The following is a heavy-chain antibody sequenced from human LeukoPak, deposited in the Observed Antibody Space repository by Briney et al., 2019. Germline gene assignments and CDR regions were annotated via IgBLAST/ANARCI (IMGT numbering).Heavy chain of an antibody. V-gene: IGHV3-30-3*01. Sequence: PGGSLRLSCAASGFTFSSHWMNWVRRAPGKGLEWVAVISYDGSDKYYADSVKGRFTISRDNSKNTLYLQMNSLRPEDTAVYYCARDWGRRYSSGWYGDFDYWGQGTLVTVSS. CDR2: ISYDGSDK. CDR3: ARDWGRRYSSGWYGDFDY. CDR1: GFTFSSHW. J-gene: IGHJ4*02. D-gene: IGHD6-19*01.